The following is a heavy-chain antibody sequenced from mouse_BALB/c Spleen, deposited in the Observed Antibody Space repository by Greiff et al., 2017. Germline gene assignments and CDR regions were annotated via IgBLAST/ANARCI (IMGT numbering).Heavy chain of an antibody. Sequence: QVQLKQSGPELVKPGASVRISCKASGYTFTSYYIHWVKQRPGQGLEWIGWIYPGNVNTKYNEKFKGKATLTADKSSSTAYMQLSSLTSEDSAVYFCARDLNLFTTVGYAMDYWGQGTSVTVSS. D-gene: IGHD1-1*01. CDR1: GYTFTSYY. CDR2: IYPGNVNT. J-gene: IGHJ4*01. CDR3: ARDLNLFTTVGYAMDY. V-gene: IGHV1S56*01.